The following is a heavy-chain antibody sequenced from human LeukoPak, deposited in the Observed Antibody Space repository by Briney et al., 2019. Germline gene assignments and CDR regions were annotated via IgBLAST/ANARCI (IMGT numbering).Heavy chain of an antibody. Sequence: SETLSLTCAVYGGSFSGYFWGWIRQPPGKGLEWIGEINHNGSTNYNPSLKSRVTISVETSKNQFSLRLSSVTDADTAVYYCARGNPGGYGSGLTLDHGMDVWGQGTTVTVSS. V-gene: IGHV4-34*01. CDR2: INHNGST. J-gene: IGHJ6*02. CDR1: GGSFSGYF. CDR3: ARGNPGGYGSGLTLDHGMDV. D-gene: IGHD3-10*01.